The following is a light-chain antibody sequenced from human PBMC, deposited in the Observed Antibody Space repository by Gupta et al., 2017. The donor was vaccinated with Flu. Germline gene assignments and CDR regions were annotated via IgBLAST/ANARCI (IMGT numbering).Light chain of an antibody. V-gene: IGKV1-39*01. J-gene: IGKJ2*01. Sequence: PSSLSASVGDRVTITCRASHNIGTYLNWYQRKPGRAPKLLIYEASSLQSGVPSNFSGGGSGTDFTLTISRLQPEDFATYYCQHSDSTPNTFGQGTMMEIK. CDR1: HNIGTY. CDR3: QHSDSTPNT. CDR2: EAS.